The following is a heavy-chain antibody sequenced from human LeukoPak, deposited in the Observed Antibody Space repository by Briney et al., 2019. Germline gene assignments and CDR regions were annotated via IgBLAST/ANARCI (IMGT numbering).Heavy chain of an antibody. CDR1: GFTFSSYG. CDR2: ISYDGSNK. Sequence: GRSLRLSCAASGFTFSSYGMHWVRQAPGKGLEWVAVISYDGSNKYYADSVKGRFTISRDNSKNTLYLQMNSLRAEDTAVYYCARDPALYDSSGYIYFDYWGQGTLVTVSS. J-gene: IGHJ4*02. D-gene: IGHD3-22*01. CDR3: ARDPALYDSSGYIYFDY. V-gene: IGHV3-30*12.